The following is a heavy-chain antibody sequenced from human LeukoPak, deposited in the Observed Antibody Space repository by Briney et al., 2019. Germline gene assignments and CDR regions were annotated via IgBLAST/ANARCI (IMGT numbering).Heavy chain of an antibody. V-gene: IGHV4-34*01. D-gene: IGHD3-10*01. CDR3: ARGRPYYYGSGSYYGARQTIDY. J-gene: IGHJ4*02. CDR1: GGSFSGYY. CDR2: INHSGST. Sequence: SETLSLTCAVYGGSFSGYYWSWIRQPPGKGLEWIGEINHSGSTNYNPSLKSRVTISVDASKNQFSLKLSSVTAADTAVYYCARGRPYYYGSGSYYGARQTIDYWGQRTLVTLSS.